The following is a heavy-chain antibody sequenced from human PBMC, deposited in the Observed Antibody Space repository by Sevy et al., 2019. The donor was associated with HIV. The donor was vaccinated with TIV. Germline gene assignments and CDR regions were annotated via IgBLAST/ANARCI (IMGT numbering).Heavy chain of an antibody. CDR1: GFTLGDYY. V-gene: IGHV3-11*06. D-gene: IGHD4-17*01. Sequence: GGSLRLSCAASGFTLGDYYMRWIRQAPGKGLEWVSDISSGSSHTNYADSVKGRLTISRDNAKNSLYLQMNSLRAKDTAVYYCARDRRNYGGQYFDFWGQGTLVTVSS. J-gene: IGHJ4*02. CDR2: ISSGSSHT. CDR3: ARDRRNYGGQYFDF.